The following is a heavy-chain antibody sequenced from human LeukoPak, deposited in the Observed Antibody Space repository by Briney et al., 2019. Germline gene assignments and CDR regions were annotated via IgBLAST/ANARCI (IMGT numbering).Heavy chain of an antibody. CDR3: AKISSSSTLDY. V-gene: IGHV4-30-2*01. CDR1: GASISSGGYY. CDR2: IYHSGST. J-gene: IGHJ4*02. D-gene: IGHD6-6*01. Sequence: SQTLSLTCTVSGASISSGGYYWSWIRQPPGKGLEWIGYIYHSGSTYYTPSLKSRVTISIDRSKNQFSLKLSSVTAADTAVYYCAKISSSSTLDYWGQGTLVTVSS.